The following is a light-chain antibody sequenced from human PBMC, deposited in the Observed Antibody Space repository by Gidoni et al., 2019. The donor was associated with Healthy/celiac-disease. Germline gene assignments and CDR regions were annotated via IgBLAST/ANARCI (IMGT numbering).Light chain of an antibody. CDR1: QSVSSN. J-gene: IGKJ2*01. CDR2: GAS. V-gene: IGKV3-15*01. Sequence: EIVMTQSPATLSVSPGERATLSCRASQSVSSNLAWYQQKPGQAPRPRIYGASTRATGIPARFSGSGSGTEFTLTIGSLQSEDFAVYYCQQYNNWPPSYTFGQGTKLEIK. CDR3: QQYNNWPPSYT.